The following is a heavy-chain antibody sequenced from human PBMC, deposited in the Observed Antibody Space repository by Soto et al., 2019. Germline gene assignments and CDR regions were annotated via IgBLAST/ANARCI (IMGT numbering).Heavy chain of an antibody. CDR1: GGTFSSYA. J-gene: IGHJ6*02. D-gene: IGHD2-15*01. V-gene: IGHV1-69*12. Sequence: QVQLVQSGAEVKKPGSSVKVSCKASGGTFSSYAISWVRQAPGQGLEWMGGIIPIFGTANYAQKFQGRVTITADESTSTAYMELSSLRSEDTAGYYCARDTHRSPLWTLGRPVGGDYYGMDVWGQGTTVTVSS. CDR2: IIPIFGTA. CDR3: ARDTHRSPLWTLGRPVGGDYYGMDV.